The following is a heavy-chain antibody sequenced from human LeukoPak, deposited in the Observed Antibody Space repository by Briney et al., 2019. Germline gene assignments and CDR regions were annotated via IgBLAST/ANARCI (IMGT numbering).Heavy chain of an antibody. V-gene: IGHV3-7*01. CDR2: IKQDGSER. Sequence: PGGSLRLSCAASGFTFSRYWMSWVRQAPGKGLEWVASIKQDGSERYFVDSVKGRFTISRDNAKNSLYLQMNSLRAEDTAVYYCARVHLIAAAGTFDYWGQGTLVTASS. CDR1: GFTFSRYW. D-gene: IGHD6-13*01. CDR3: ARVHLIAAAGTFDY. J-gene: IGHJ4*02.